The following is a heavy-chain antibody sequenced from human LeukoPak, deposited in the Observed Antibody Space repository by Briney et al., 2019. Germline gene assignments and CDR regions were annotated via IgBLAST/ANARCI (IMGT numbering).Heavy chain of an antibody. CDR3: ARNPLTHTGIAARWSWFDP. V-gene: IGHV1-2*02. CDR2: INPNSGGT. J-gene: IGHJ5*02. CDR1: GFTFNSYT. D-gene: IGHD6-6*01. Sequence: GGSLRLSCAASGFTFNSYTMHWVRQAPGKGLEWMGWINPNSGGTNYAQKFQGRVTMTRDTSISTAYMELSRLRSDDTAVYYCARNPLTHTGIAARWSWFDPWGQGTLVTVSS.